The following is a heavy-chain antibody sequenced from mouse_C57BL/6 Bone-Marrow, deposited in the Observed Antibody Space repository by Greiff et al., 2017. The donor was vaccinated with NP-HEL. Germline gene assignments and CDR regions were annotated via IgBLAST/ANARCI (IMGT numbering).Heavy chain of an antibody. CDR3: ARCRYYFDY. V-gene: IGHV1-64*01. J-gene: IGHJ2*01. CDR2: IHPNSGST. CDR1: GYTFTSYW. Sequence: QVQLQQPGAELVKPGASVKLSCKASGYTFTSYWMHWVKQRPGQGLEWIGMIHPNSGSTNYNEKFKSKATLTVDKSSSTAYMELRSLTSEDSAVYFCARCRYYFDYWGQGTTLTVSS.